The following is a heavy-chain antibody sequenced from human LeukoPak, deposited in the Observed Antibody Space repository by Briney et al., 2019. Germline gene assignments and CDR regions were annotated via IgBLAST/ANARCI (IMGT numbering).Heavy chain of an antibody. CDR3: ARVISSWDGFDY. J-gene: IGHJ4*02. Sequence: ASVKVSCKASGYTFTSYYMHWVRQAPGQGLEWMGIINPSGGSRSYAQKFQGRVTMTRDMSTSTVYMELSSLRSEDTAVYYCARVISSWDGFDYWGQGTLVTVSS. D-gene: IGHD6-13*01. CDR1: GYTFTSYY. V-gene: IGHV1-46*01. CDR2: INPSGGSR.